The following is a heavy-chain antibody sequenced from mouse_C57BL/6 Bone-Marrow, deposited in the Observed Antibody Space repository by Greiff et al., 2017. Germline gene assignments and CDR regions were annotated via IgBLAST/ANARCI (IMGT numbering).Heavy chain of an antibody. CDR2: IYPGSGST. J-gene: IGHJ3*01. CDR3: ARVYYGNYVGFAY. D-gene: IGHD2-1*01. Sequence: QVQLQQPGAELVKPGASVKMSCKASGYTFTSYWITWVKQRPGQGLEWIGDIYPGSGSTNYNEKFKSKATLTVDTSSSTAYMQLSSLTSEDSAVYYCARVYYGNYVGFAYWGQGTLVTVSA. V-gene: IGHV1-55*01. CDR1: GYTFTSYW.